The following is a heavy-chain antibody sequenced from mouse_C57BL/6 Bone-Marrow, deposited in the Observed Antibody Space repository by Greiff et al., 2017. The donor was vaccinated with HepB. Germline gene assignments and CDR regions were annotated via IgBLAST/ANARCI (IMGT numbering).Heavy chain of an antibody. CDR1: GYTFSDYY. J-gene: IGHJ4*01. Sequence: QVQLMESGAELVRPGASVKLSCTASGYTFSDYYINWVKQTPGQGLEWIARIYPGSGNTYYNENLKGKFTLTAEKSTSTIYLQLSSLTSEDSAVYFCAKEVAVDYWGQGTSVTVSS. V-gene: IGHV1-76*01. CDR2: IYPGSGNT. CDR3: AKEVAVDY.